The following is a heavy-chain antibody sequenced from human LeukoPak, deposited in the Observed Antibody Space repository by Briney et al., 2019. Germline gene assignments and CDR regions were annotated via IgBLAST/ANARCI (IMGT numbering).Heavy chain of an antibody. CDR3: ASRPAAGYDAFDI. CDR2: IYPGDSDT. Sequence: GESLKISCKGSGYSFTSYWIGWVRQMPGKGLEWMGIIYPGDSDTRYSPSFQGQVTVSDDKTISTAYLQWSSLKASDTAMYYCASRPAAGYDAFDIWGQGTMVTVSS. D-gene: IGHD6-13*01. V-gene: IGHV5-51*01. CDR1: GYSFTSYW. J-gene: IGHJ3*02.